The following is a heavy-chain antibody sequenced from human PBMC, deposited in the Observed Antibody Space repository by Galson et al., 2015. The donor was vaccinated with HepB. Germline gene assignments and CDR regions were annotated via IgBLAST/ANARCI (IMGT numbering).Heavy chain of an antibody. CDR2: INSDATST. V-gene: IGHV3-74*01. CDR3: AKGNFYSMDV. J-gene: IGHJ6*02. Sequence: SLRLSCAASGFLLIRFWIYWVRRGTDTVLGWLSGINSDATSTTYADSVKVRFSISRDNAKNTLYLQVNSLRAEGTAVYYCAKGNFYSMDVWGQRTTVPVSS. CDR1: GFLLIRFW.